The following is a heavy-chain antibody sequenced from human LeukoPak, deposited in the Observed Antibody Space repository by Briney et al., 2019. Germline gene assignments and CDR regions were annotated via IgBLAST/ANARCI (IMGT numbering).Heavy chain of an antibody. CDR2: INPNSGGT. J-gene: IGHJ2*01. CDR3: ATGLHYYGSGSYYAGPYWYFDL. D-gene: IGHD3-10*01. CDR1: GYTLTSYG. Sequence: ASVKVSCKTSGYTLTSYGLTWVRQAPGQGLEWMGWINPNSGGTNYAQKFQGRVTMTRDTSISTAYMELSRLRSDDTAVYYCATGLHYYGSGSYYAGPYWYFDLWGRGTLVTVSS. V-gene: IGHV1-2*02.